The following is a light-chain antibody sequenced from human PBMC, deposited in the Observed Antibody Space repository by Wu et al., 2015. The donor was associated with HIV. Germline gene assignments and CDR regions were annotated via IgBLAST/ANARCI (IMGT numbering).Light chain of an antibody. CDR3: QQYGSSPPYS. Sequence: EIVLTQSPGTLSLSPGERATLSCRASETISSSYLGWYQQKRGQAPRLLIYAASSRATGTPDRFSGSGSGTDFTLTISRLEPEDFAVYYCQQYGSSPPYSFGQGTKLEIK. CDR1: ETISSSY. CDR2: AAS. J-gene: IGKJ2*03. V-gene: IGKV3-20*01.